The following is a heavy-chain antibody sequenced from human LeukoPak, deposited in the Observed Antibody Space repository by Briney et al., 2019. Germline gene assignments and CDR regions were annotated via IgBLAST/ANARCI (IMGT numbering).Heavy chain of an antibody. Sequence: SETLSLTCAVYGGSFSGYYWSWIRQPPGKGLEWIGEINHSGSTNYNPSLKSRVTISVDTSKNQFSLKLSSVTAADTAVYCCATASSNCSSTSCLLNWFDPWGQGTLVTVSS. V-gene: IGHV4-34*01. D-gene: IGHD2-2*01. CDR3: ATASSNCSSTSCLLNWFDP. CDR2: INHSGST. CDR1: GGSFSGYY. J-gene: IGHJ5*02.